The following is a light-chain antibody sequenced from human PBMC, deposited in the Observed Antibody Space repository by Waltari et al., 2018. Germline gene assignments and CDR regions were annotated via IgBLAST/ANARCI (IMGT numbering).Light chain of an antibody. CDR3: QQYYSYPWT. CDR1: QGVSSY. V-gene: IGKV1-8*01. Sequence: AIRMTQSPSSLSASTGDRVTITCRASQGVSSYLAWYQQQPGKAPNLLIYAASTLQSGVPSRCSGSGSGTEFSLIISCLQSEDFATYYCQQYYSYPWTFGQGTKVEI. CDR2: AAS. J-gene: IGKJ1*01.